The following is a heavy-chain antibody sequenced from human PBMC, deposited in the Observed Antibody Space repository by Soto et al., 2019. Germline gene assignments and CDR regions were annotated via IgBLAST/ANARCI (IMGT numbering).Heavy chain of an antibody. Sequence: EVQLVESGGGLVRPGRSLRLSCAASGFTFDDYAMHWVRQVPGKGLEWVSGISWNSDFIAYADSVKGRFTVSRDNANNFLYLQMTSLRAEHTALYYCAKDRGWPIFGVVDVLTFYYQDMDVWGHGTTVTVSS. D-gene: IGHD3-3*01. J-gene: IGHJ6*02. CDR1: GFTFDDYA. CDR3: AKDRGWPIFGVVDVLTFYYQDMDV. V-gene: IGHV3-9*01. CDR2: ISWNSDFI.